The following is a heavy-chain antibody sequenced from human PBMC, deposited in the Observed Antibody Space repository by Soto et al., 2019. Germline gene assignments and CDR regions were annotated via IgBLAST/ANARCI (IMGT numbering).Heavy chain of an antibody. CDR2: INSDGSST. CDR1: GFTFSSYW. D-gene: IGHD5-12*01. J-gene: IGHJ2*01. V-gene: IGHV3-74*01. Sequence: EVQLVESGGGLVQPGGSLRLSCAASGFTFSSYWMHWVRQAPGKGLVWVSRINSDGSSTSYADSVKGRFTISRDNAKNTLYLQMTSLRAEDTAVYYWASRRDGYNMGGYCDLWGRGTLVTVSS. CDR3: ASRRDGYNMGGYCDL.